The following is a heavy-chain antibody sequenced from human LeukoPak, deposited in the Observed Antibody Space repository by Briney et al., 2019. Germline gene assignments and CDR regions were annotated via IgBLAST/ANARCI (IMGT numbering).Heavy chain of an antibody. Sequence: GGSLRLSCVASGFTFDDYTMHWVRQAPGKGLEWVSLISWDGGTTYYADSVKGRFTISRDNSKNSLYLQMNSLRAEDTAVYYCARKTSSGPFDSWGQGTLVTVSS. V-gene: IGHV3-43D*03. D-gene: IGHD3-22*01. CDR1: GFTFDDYT. CDR2: ISWDGGTT. CDR3: ARKTSSGPFDS. J-gene: IGHJ5*01.